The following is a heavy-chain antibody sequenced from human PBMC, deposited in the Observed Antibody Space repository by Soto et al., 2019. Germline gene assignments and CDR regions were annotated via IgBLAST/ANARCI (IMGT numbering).Heavy chain of an antibody. D-gene: IGHD3-3*01. CDR2: ISSSGSTI. CDR3: AGVSRKIFGVVIEAFDI. V-gene: IGHV3-11*01. Sequence: GGSLRLSCAASGFTFSDYCMSWIRQAPGKGLEWVSYISSSGSTIYYADSVKGRFTISRDNAKNSLYLQMNSLRAEDTAVYYCAGVSRKIFGVVIEAFDIWGQGTMVTVSS. CDR1: GFTFSDYC. J-gene: IGHJ3*02.